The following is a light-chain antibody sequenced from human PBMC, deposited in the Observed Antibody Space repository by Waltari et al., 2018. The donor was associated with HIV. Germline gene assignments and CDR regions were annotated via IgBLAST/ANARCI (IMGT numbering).Light chain of an antibody. J-gene: IGLJ1*01. Sequence: SYELTQPPSVSVSPGQTARITCSGDALPNQYAYWYQQKPGHAPLLVIYKDNERPSGIPERFSGSSSGTTVTLTISGVHTEDEADYYCQSADSTGSYPDVFGTGTKVTVL. V-gene: IGLV3-25*03. CDR1: ALPNQY. CDR3: QSADSTGSYPDV. CDR2: KDN.